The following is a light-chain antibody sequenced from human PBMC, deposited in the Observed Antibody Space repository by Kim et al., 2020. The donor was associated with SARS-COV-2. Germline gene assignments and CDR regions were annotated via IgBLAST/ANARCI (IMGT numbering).Light chain of an antibody. V-gene: IGLV3-9*01. CDR3: SVWDSNTSWV. CDR1: NIGSRS. CDR2: RDG. J-gene: IGLJ3*02. Sequence: SYELTQPLSVSVALGQTASITCGGNNIGSRSVQWYQLKPGQAPVLVLYRDGNRPYGIPERFSGSKSGNTGTLTITRAQGDDEADYFCSVWDSNTSWVFGG.